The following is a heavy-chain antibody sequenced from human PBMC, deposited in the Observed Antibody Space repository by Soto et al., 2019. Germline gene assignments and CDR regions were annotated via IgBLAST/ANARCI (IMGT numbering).Heavy chain of an antibody. D-gene: IGHD2-2*01. CDR2: ISPYNGDT. Sequence: QVQLVQSGAEVKKPGASVRVSCETSGYTFTSYGITWVRQAPGQGLEWMGWISPYNGDTNYAQKVQGRFPMTTDTSTSTAYMELRSLRYDDTAVYYCAIGGASAAARVLNWFDPWGQGTLVTVSS. CDR1: GYTFTSYG. V-gene: IGHV1-18*04. J-gene: IGHJ5*02. CDR3: AIGGASAAARVLNWFDP.